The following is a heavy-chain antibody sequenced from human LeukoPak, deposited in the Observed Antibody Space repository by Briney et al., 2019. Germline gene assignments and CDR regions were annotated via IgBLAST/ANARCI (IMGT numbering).Heavy chain of an antibody. CDR2: IYYSGST. Sequence: SETLSLTCTVSGGSISSYYWSWIRQPPGKGLEWIGYIYYSGSTNYNPSLKSRVTISVDTSKNQFSLKLSSVTAADTAVYYCARLGYCSSTSCRWTKYFQHWGQGTLVTVSS. CDR3: ARLGYCSSTSCRWTKYFQH. D-gene: IGHD2-2*01. J-gene: IGHJ1*01. V-gene: IGHV4-59*12. CDR1: GGSISSYY.